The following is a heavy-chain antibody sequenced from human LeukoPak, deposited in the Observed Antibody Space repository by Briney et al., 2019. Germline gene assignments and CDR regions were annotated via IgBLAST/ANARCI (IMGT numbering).Heavy chain of an antibody. CDR3: AKRRGLELLYYYYMDV. Sequence: PGGSLRLSCAASEFTFSDYYMTWIRQAPGKGLEWLSHISSTGTTKYYADSVKGRFTISRDNSKNTLYLQMNSLRAEDTAVYYCAKRRGLELLYYYYMDVWGKGTTVTVSS. D-gene: IGHD1-7*01. CDR2: ISSTGTTK. V-gene: IGHV3-11*01. CDR1: EFTFSDYY. J-gene: IGHJ6*03.